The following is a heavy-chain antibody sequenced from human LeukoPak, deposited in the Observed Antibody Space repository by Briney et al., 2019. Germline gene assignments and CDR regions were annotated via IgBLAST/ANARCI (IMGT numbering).Heavy chain of an antibody. Sequence: GGSLRLSCAVSGFTFRSYGMHWVRQAPGKGLEWVAVISFDGSNKYYVDSVKGRFTISRDNSKNTLYLQMNSLRAEDTAVYYCARRAGAYSHPYDYWGQGTLVTVSS. CDR2: ISFDGSNK. J-gene: IGHJ4*02. CDR1: GFTFRSYG. D-gene: IGHD4/OR15-4a*01. V-gene: IGHV3-30*03. CDR3: ARRAGAYSHPYDY.